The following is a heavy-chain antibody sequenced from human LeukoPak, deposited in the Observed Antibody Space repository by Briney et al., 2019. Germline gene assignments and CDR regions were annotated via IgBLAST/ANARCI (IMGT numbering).Heavy chain of an antibody. D-gene: IGHD6-13*01. CDR1: SASIDTYY. Sequence: SETLSLTCTVSSASIDTYYWSWIRQPPGKGLEWIGYIYHSGTSNYNPSLKSRVTMSVDTSKNQFSLKLSSVTAADTAVYYCARGGIAAAAEYYFDYWGQGTLVTVSS. CDR2: IYHSGTS. V-gene: IGHV4-59*01. CDR3: ARGGIAAAAEYYFDY. J-gene: IGHJ4*02.